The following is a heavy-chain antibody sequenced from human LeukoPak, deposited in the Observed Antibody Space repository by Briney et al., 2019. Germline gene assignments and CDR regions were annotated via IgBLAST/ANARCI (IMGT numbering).Heavy chain of an antibody. V-gene: IGHV2-70*11. CDR2: IDWDDDK. J-gene: IGHJ3*02. CDR3: ARIGQQLLVVNDAFDI. Sequence: SGPALVKPTQTLTLTCTFSGFSLSTSGMCVSWIRQPPGKALEWLARIDWDDDKYYSTSLKTRLTISKDTSKNQVVLTMTNMDPVDTATYYCARIGQQLLVVNDAFDIWGQGTMVTVSS. CDR1: GFSLSTSGMC. D-gene: IGHD6-13*01.